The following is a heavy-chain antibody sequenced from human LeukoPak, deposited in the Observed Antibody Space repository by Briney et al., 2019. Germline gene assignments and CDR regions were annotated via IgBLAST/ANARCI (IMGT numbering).Heavy chain of an antibody. CDR1: GFTLSSYA. CDR2: ISESGVST. J-gene: IGHJ4*02. CDR3: AKGIRRYPEPSSWSCFDY. Sequence: GRSLRLSCAASGFTLSSYAMSWVRQAPGKGLEWVSAISESGVSTYYADSVKGRFTVSRDNSDNTLYLQMNSLRAEDTAVYYCAKGIRRYPEPSSWSCFDYWGQGTLVTVSS. V-gene: IGHV3-23*01. D-gene: IGHD6-13*01.